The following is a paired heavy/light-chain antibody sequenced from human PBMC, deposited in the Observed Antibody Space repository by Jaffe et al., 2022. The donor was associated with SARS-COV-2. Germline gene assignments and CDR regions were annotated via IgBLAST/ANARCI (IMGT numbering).Heavy chain of an antibody. J-gene: IGHJ4*02. CDR3: AAEATTRSALAFDY. D-gene: IGHD1-1*01. Sequence: QVQLVQSGPEVKKPGASVKLSCKASGYKFTNYYMHWVRQAPGQGLEYMGLIHPSGGSTNYAQKFLGRLTLTRDTSTATVYLQLSSLTSDDTAKYYCAAEATTRSALAFDYWGQGSQVTVSS. CDR2: IHPSGGST. CDR1: GYKFTNYY. V-gene: IGHV1-46*01.
Light chain of an antibody. J-gene: IGKJ4*01. CDR3: QQRGNWPELT. V-gene: IGKV3-11*01. Sequence: EILLTQSPATLSLSPGERAALSCRASRSVRGYLAWYQQKPGQAPRLLFYDVSTRAAGVPVRFSAGGSDTDFTLVISSLEPDDFAVYYCQQRGNWPELTFGGGTKVEIK. CDR2: DVS. CDR1: RSVRGY.